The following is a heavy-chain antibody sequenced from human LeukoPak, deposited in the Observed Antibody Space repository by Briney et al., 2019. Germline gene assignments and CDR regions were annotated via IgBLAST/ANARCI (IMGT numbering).Heavy chain of an antibody. D-gene: IGHD3-10*01. J-gene: IGHJ4*02. CDR2: IKKDGSDK. CDR3: ARDSLIQHGSGSYWGFDY. CDR1: GFMFSNYW. Sequence: GGSLRLSCAASGFMFSNYWMSWVRQAPGKGPEWVGDIKKDGSDKYYVGSVKGRFTISSDNAKNSLYLQMNSLRAEDTAVYYCARDSLIQHGSGSYWGFDYWGQGILVTVSS. V-gene: IGHV3-7*03.